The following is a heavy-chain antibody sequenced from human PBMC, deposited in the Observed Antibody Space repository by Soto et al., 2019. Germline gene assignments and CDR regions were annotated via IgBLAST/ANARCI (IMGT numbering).Heavy chain of an antibody. CDR3: ARAEGYYNIGTFPVYYMDV. D-gene: IGHD3-9*01. CDR1: GGTLSSET. Sequence: QVQLVQSGPEVKKSGSSVKGSCKVAGGTLSSETISWLRQAPGQGIEWMGSIIPLLGIVNYAQKFQGRVTITEDISTNPGYMELSNITSQDTAIYYCARAEGYYNIGTFPVYYMDVWGNGTTVTVSS. CDR2: IIPLLGIV. J-gene: IGHJ6*03. V-gene: IGHV1-69*02.